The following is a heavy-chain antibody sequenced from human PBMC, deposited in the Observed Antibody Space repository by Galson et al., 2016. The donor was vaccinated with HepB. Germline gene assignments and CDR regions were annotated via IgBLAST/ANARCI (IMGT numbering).Heavy chain of an antibody. J-gene: IGHJ4*02. CDR3: AREVDIVTRPFDY. CDR1: GFTFSTYW. D-gene: IGHD3-9*01. CDR2: INSDGRTT. Sequence: SLRLSCAASGFTFSTYWMHWVRQVPGKGLMCVSRINSDGRTTTYADSVRGRFTISRDNAKNTLYLQMNSLRPEDTAVYYCAREVDIVTRPFDYWGQGTLVTVSS. V-gene: IGHV3-74*01.